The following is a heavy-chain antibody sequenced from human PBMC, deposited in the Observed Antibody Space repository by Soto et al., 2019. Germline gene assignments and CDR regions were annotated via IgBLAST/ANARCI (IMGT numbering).Heavy chain of an antibody. CDR1: GYTFTSYG. CDR2: ISVHNGNT. Sequence: QVQLVQSGAEVKKPGASVKVSCKASGYTFTSYGISWVRQAPGQGLEWMGWISVHNGNTKYAQKLQGRVTMNTDTTTGTAYMGVRSLRSDDTAVYYCARVLNLGLGDYWGQGTLVTVSS. D-gene: IGHD7-27*01. V-gene: IGHV1-18*01. J-gene: IGHJ4*02. CDR3: ARVLNLGLGDY.